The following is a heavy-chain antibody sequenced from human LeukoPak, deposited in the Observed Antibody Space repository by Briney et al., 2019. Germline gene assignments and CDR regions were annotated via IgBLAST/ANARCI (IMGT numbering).Heavy chain of an antibody. V-gene: IGHV3-33*06. CDR3: AKAYSSGWKGYFQH. CDR1: GFTFSSYG. J-gene: IGHJ1*01. Sequence: GRSLRLSCAASGFTFSSYGMHWVRQAPGKGLEWVAVIWYDGSNKYYADSVKGRFTISRDNSKNTLYLQMNGLRAEDTAVHYCAKAYSSGWKGYFQHWGQGTLVTVSS. CDR2: IWYDGSNK. D-gene: IGHD6-19*01.